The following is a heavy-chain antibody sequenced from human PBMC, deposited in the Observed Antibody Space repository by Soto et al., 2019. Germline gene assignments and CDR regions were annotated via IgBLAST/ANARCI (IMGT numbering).Heavy chain of an antibody. CDR1: GGSFSGYY. J-gene: IGHJ4*02. D-gene: IGHD1-26*01. CDR2: INHSGST. V-gene: IGHV4-34*01. CDR3: AITQVGAPDSEFDY. Sequence: QVQLQQWGAGLLKPSETLSLTCAVYGGSFSGYYWSWIRQPPGKGLEWIGEINHSGSTNYNPSLRSPVTISVDTSKNQFSLKLSSVTAADTAVYYCAITQVGAPDSEFDYWGQGTLVTVSS.